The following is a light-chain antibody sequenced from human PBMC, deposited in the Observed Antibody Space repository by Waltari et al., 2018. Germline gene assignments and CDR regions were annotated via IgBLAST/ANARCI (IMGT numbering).Light chain of an antibody. V-gene: IGLV3-19*01. CDR1: SLRTSY. CDR2: GKN. CDR3: LSRDTTSTRV. J-gene: IGLJ3*02. Sequence: SSELTQDPAVSVALGQTVRITFQGASLRTSYASWYQQKSGQAPILVLFGKNKRPSGIPDRFSGSTSGNTASLTITGAQAEDEADYYCLSRDTTSTRVFGGGTRLTV.